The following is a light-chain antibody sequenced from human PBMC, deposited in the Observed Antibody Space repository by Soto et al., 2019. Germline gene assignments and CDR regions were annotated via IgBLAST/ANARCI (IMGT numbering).Light chain of an antibody. V-gene: IGKV3-20*01. J-gene: IGKJ5*01. Sequence: VLTQSPGTLSSSPVERAILSCRTSEIFGSSLLAWYQQKPGQAPRLLIYAASSRATVISDRFSGSGFGTDLTLIINRLDPEDSAVYHCQHNGRSFGQGTRLEIK. CDR3: QHNGRS. CDR2: AAS. CDR1: EIFGSSL.